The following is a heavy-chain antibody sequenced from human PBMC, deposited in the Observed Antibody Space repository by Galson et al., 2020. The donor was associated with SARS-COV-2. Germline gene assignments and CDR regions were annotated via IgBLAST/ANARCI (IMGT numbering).Heavy chain of an antibody. Sequence: SETLSLTCTVSGGSINSGGYYWSWIRQHPGKGLEWLGYIYYSGSTYYNPSLKSRTIISIDKSKNQFSLTLSSVTAADTAVYYCARDQGYHSDYWGQGTLVTVSS. D-gene: IGHD2-2*01. CDR1: GGSINSGGYY. CDR3: ARDQGYHSDY. V-gene: IGHV4-31*03. J-gene: IGHJ4*02. CDR2: IYYSGST.